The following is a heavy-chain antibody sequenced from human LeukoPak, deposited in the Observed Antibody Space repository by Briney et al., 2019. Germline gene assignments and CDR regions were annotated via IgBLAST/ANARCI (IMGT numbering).Heavy chain of an antibody. D-gene: IGHD4-17*01. Sequence: GGSLRLSCAASGFTFSSYAMHWVRQAPGKGLEWVAVISYDGSNKYYADSVKGRFTISRDNSKNSLYLQMNSLRAEDTAVYYCAKSTVPTVTTVYLDYWGQGTLVTVSS. J-gene: IGHJ4*02. V-gene: IGHV3-30-3*02. CDR1: GFTFSSYA. CDR3: AKSTVPTVTTVYLDY. CDR2: ISYDGSNK.